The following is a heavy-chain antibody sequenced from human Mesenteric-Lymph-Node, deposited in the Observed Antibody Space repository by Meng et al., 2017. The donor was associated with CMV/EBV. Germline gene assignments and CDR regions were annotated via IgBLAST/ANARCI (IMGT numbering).Heavy chain of an antibody. D-gene: IGHD2-21*01. J-gene: IGHJ4*02. V-gene: IGHV3-74*01. CDR1: GFTFSSYW. Sequence: GGSLRLSCAASGFTFSSYWMHWVRQAPGKGLVWVSRINSDGTGINYADSVKGRFTISRDNAKNTLYLQMDSLRPEDTALYYCAKIGRFSYCGGDCYSGYFDKWGRGTLVTVSS. CDR2: INSDGTGI. CDR3: AKIGRFSYCGGDCYSGYFDK.